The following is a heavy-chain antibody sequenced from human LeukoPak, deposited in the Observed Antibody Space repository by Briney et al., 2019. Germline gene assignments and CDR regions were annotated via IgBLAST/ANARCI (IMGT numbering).Heavy chain of an antibody. CDR3: ARGRGSGWSGDRFDY. Sequence: GASVKVSCKASGYTFTSYGISWVRQAPGQGLEWMGCISAYNGNTNYAQMLQGRVNMTTDTSTSTAYMELRSLRSDDTAVYYCARGRGSGWSGDRFDYWGQGTLVTVSS. CDR2: ISAYNGNT. D-gene: IGHD6-19*01. V-gene: IGHV1-18*01. CDR1: GYTFTSYG. J-gene: IGHJ4*02.